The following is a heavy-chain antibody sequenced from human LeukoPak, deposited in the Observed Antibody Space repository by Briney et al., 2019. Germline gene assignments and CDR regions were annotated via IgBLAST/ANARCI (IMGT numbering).Heavy chain of an antibody. J-gene: IGHJ5*02. D-gene: IGHD3-16*02. Sequence: SETLSLTCTVSGGSISSSSYYWGWIRQPPGKGLEWIGSIYYSGSTYYNPSLKSRVTISVDTSKNQFSLKLSSVTAADTAVYYCARAGLLRVWGSYPLSNWFDPWGQGTLVTVSS. V-gene: IGHV4-39*07. CDR1: GGSISSSSYY. CDR2: IYYSGST. CDR3: ARAGLLRVWGSYPLSNWFDP.